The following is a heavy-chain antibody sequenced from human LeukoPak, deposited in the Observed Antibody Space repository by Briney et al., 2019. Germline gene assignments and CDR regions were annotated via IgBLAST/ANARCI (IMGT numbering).Heavy chain of an antibody. J-gene: IGHJ4*02. Sequence: GGSLRLSCAASGFTFRSYWMSWVRQAPGKGLEWVANIKQDGSEKYYVDSVKGRFTISRDNAKNSLYLQMNSLRAEDTAVYYCAREGSGLTEGYDYWGQGTLVTVSS. CDR3: AREGSGLTEGYDY. CDR2: IKQDGSEK. V-gene: IGHV3-7*01. CDR1: GFTFRSYW. D-gene: IGHD3-22*01.